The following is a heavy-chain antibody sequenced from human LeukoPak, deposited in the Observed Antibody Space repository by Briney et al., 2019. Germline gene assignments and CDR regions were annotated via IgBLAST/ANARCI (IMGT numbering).Heavy chain of an antibody. J-gene: IGHJ4*02. D-gene: IGHD3-22*01. CDR1: GFTFTTYW. CDR3: ARGQLADSY. V-gene: IGHV3-7*01. Sequence: GGSLRLSCAASGFTFTTYWMSCIRQTPGKGLEWVAKIKPDGSEKSYVDSVKGRFTISRDNAKNSVFLQMDSLRVEDTALYYCARGQLADSYWGQGAQVTVSS. CDR2: IKPDGSEK.